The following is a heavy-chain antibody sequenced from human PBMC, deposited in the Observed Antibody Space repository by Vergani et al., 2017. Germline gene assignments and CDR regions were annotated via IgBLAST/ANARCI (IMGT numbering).Heavy chain of an antibody. J-gene: IGHJ5*02. CDR3: AGHSTVEWLVKLGWIDP. D-gene: IGHD6-19*01. CDR2: IYYSGNT. V-gene: IGHV4-39*01. Sequence: QLQLQESGPGLVKPSATLSLTCSVSGASIRSSHYYWGWIRQPPGKGLEWIASIYYSGNTYYNTSLKSRVTISVDTSKNQFSRKLSSVTAADTAVYCCAGHSTVEWLVKLGWIDPWGQGILVTVSS. CDR1: GASIRSSHYY.